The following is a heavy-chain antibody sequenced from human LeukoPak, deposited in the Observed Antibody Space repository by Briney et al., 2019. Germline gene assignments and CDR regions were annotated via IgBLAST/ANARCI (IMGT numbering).Heavy chain of an antibody. CDR3: AFYCSSTSCFNDY. D-gene: IGHD2-2*01. J-gene: IGHJ4*02. CDR1: GYTFTSYG. V-gene: IGHV1-18*04. CDR2: ISAYNGNT. Sequence: ASVKVPCKASGYTFTSYGISWVRQAPGQGLEWMGWISAYNGNTNYAQKLQGRVTMTTDTSTSTAYMELRSLRSDGTAVYYCAFYCSSTSCFNDYWGQGTLVTVSS.